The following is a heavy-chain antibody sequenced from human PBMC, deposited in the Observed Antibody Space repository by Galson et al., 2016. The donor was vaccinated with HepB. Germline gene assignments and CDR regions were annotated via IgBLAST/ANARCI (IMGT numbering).Heavy chain of an antibody. CDR3: ARTPYTKEAFDI. Sequence: PALVKPTQTLTLTCTFSGFSLSTNGVSVNWIRQPPGKALEWLALIYWDDDKHYSPSLKSRLTITKDTSKNQVVLTMTNMDPVDTATYYCARTPYTKEAFDIWGQGTMVTVSS. CDR2: IYWDDDK. V-gene: IGHV2-5*02. D-gene: IGHD4-11*01. CDR1: GFSLSTNGVS. J-gene: IGHJ3*02.